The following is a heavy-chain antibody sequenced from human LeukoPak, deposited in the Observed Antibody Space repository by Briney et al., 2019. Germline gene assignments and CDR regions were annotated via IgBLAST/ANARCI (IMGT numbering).Heavy chain of an antibody. CDR3: ARPGIVGPAAWPAFDY. V-gene: IGHV4-59*08. CDR1: GGSISSYY. D-gene: IGHD1-26*01. CDR2: IYYSGST. Sequence: SETLSLTCTVSGGSISSYYWSWIRQPPGKGLEWIGYIYYSGSTNYNPSLKSRVTISVDTSKNQFSLKLSSVTAADTAVYYCARPGIVGPAAWPAFDYWGQGTLVTVSS. J-gene: IGHJ4*02.